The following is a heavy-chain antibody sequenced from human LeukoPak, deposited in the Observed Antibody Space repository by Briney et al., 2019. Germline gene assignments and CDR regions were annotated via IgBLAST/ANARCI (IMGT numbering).Heavy chain of an antibody. CDR1: GGSISSYY. D-gene: IGHD2-2*01. J-gene: IGHJ3*02. Sequence: ETLSLTCTVSGGSISSYYWSWIRQPPGKGLEWIGYIYYSGSTNYNPSLKSRVTISVDTSKNQFSLKLSSVTAADTAVYYCARRVPAVDAFDIWGQGTMVTVSS. CDR3: ARRVPAVDAFDI. V-gene: IGHV4-59*08. CDR2: IYYSGST.